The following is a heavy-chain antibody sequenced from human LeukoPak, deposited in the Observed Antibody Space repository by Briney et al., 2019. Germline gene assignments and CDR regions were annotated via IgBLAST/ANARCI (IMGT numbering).Heavy chain of an antibody. Sequence: SETLSLTCTVSGDSITIYYWGWIRQSPGKGLEWIGTIYHSGSTYYNPSLKSRVTISVDTSKNQISLRLSSVTAADTAIYYCARGNSDRFPPYMDYWGQGILVIVSP. D-gene: IGHD2-21*01. CDR2: IYHSGST. J-gene: IGHJ4*02. V-gene: IGHV4-38-2*02. CDR3: ARGNSDRFPPYMDY. CDR1: GDSITIYY.